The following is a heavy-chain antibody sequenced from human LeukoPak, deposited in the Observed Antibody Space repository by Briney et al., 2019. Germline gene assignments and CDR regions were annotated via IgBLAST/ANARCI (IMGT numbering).Heavy chain of an antibody. CDR2: INHSGST. CDR1: GGSFSGYY. Sequence: SETLSLTCAVYGGSFSGYYWSWIRQPPGKGLEWIGEINHSGSTNYNPSLKSRVTISVDTSKNQFSLKLSSVTAADTAIYYCARLVSLYGGLDVWGQGTTVIVS. D-gene: IGHD4-17*01. V-gene: IGHV4-34*01. J-gene: IGHJ6*02. CDR3: ARLVSLYGGLDV.